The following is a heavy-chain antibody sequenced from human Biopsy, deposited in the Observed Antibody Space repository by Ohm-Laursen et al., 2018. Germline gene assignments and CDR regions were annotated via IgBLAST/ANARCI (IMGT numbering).Heavy chain of an antibody. CDR3: ARREQLFKPWELLVRGPNGYSYKSMDV. CDR2: INSNSGDT. J-gene: IGHJ6*02. CDR1: GYTFTDYY. D-gene: IGHD1-26*01. Sequence: SSVKVSCKASGYTFTDYYMYWVRQAPGQGLEWMGWINSNSGDTNYAQKFQGRVAMTRDTSITTAYLELSSLRSDDTAVYYCARREQLFKPWELLVRGPNGYSYKSMDVWGHGTTVTVSS. V-gene: IGHV1-2*02.